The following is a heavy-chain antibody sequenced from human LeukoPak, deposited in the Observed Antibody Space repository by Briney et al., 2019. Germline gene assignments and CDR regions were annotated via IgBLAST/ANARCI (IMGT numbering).Heavy chain of an antibody. Sequence: GSLILSCAASGLTVSSNYMSWVRQAPGKGLERVSVIYSDGTTSYADSVRGRFIISRDNSKNTLYLQMNSLRAEDTAVYYCAKLLMANDYGDPWGQGTLVTVSS. J-gene: IGHJ5*02. D-gene: IGHD4-17*01. V-gene: IGHV3-53*01. CDR2: IYSDGTT. CDR3: AKLLMANDYGDP. CDR1: GLTVSSNY.